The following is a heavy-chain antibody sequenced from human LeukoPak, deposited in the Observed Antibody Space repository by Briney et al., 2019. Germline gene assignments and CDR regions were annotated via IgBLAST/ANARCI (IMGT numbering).Heavy chain of an antibody. Sequence: GRSLRLSCAASGFTFSSYGMHWVRQAPGKGLEWVAVISYDGSNKYYADSVKGRFTISRDNSKNTLYLQMNSLRAEDTAVYYCAKGNSGSFKYYFDYWGQGTLVTVSS. CDR3: AKGNSGSFKYYFDY. CDR2: ISYDGSNK. V-gene: IGHV3-30*18. CDR1: GFTFSSYG. D-gene: IGHD3-10*01. J-gene: IGHJ4*02.